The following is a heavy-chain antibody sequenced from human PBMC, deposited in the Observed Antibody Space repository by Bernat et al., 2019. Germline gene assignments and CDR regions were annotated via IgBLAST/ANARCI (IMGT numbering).Heavy chain of an antibody. J-gene: IGHJ4*02. V-gene: IGHV1-18*01. D-gene: IGHD3-3*01. CDR3: ARDQFTIFGVVTKSFDY. CDR2: ISAYNGNT. CDR1: GYTFTSYG. Sequence: QVQLVQSGAEVKKPGASVKVSCKASGYTFTSYGISWVRQAPGQGLEWMGWISAYNGNTNYAQKLQGRVTMTTDTSTSTAYMELRSVRSDDTAVYYCARDQFTIFGVVTKSFDYWGQGTLVTVSS.